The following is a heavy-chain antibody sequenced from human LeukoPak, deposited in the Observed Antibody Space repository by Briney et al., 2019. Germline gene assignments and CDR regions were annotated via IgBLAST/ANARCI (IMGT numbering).Heavy chain of an antibody. Sequence: ASVKVSCKASGYTFTSYDINWVRQATGQGLEWMGLMNPNSGNTGYAQKFQGRVTMTRSTSISTAYMELSSLRSDDTAVYYCASGYYSDGSGYSPADYWGQGTLVTVSS. V-gene: IGHV1-8*01. J-gene: IGHJ4*02. CDR1: GYTFTSYD. CDR3: ASGYYSDGSGYSPADY. D-gene: IGHD3-22*01. CDR2: MNPNSGNT.